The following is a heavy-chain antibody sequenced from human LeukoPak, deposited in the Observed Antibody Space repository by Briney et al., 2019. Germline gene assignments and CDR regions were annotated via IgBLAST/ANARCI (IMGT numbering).Heavy chain of an antibody. V-gene: IGHV5-51*01. Sequence: GESLKISCQGSGYSFTSYWIGWVRQLPGKGLEWMGIIYPGDSDTRYSPSFQGQVTISADKSISTAYLQWSSLKASDTAMYYCARQAVPVGKYFQHWGQGTLVTVSS. CDR2: IYPGDSDT. J-gene: IGHJ1*01. CDR3: ARQAVPVGKYFQH. CDR1: GYSFTSYW. D-gene: IGHD2-2*01.